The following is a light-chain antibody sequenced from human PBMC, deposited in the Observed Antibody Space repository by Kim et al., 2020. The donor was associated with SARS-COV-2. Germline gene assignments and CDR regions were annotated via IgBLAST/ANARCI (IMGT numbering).Light chain of an antibody. V-gene: IGKV3-11*01. Sequence: EIVLTQSPGTLSLSPGERATLSCRASQYVSNYLAWYQQRPGQAPRLLIYDVSDRATAIPARFSGSGSGTDFTLTISNLEPEDFAVYYCQHRRSFGQGTKVDIK. CDR1: QYVSNY. CDR3: QHRRS. CDR2: DVS. J-gene: IGKJ1*01.